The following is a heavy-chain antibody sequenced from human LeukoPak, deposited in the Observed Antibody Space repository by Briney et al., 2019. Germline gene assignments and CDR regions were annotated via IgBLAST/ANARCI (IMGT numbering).Heavy chain of an antibody. D-gene: IGHD6-19*01. J-gene: IGHJ4*02. CDR3: ARVIAEAGIDWYFDY. V-gene: IGHV1-18*01. Sequence: ASVKVSCKASGYTFTSYGISWVRQAPGQGLEWMGWISAYNGNTNYAQKLQGRVTMTTDTSTSTAYTELRSLRSDDTAVYYCARVIAEAGIDWYFDYWGQGTLVTVSS. CDR1: GYTFTSYG. CDR2: ISAYNGNT.